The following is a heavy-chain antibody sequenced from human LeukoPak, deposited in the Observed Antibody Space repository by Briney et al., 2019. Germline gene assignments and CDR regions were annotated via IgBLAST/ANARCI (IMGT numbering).Heavy chain of an antibody. J-gene: IGHJ6*02. CDR1: GFTFSSYA. V-gene: IGHV3-23*01. D-gene: IGHD3-22*01. CDR2: ISGSGGST. Sequence: HPGGSLRLSCAASGFTFSSYAMSWVRQAPGKGLEWVSAISGSGGSTCYADSVKGRFTISRDNSKNTLYLQMNSLRAEDTAVYYCAKDRDSSGYYYYGMDVWGQGTTVTVSS. CDR3: AKDRDSSGYYYYGMDV.